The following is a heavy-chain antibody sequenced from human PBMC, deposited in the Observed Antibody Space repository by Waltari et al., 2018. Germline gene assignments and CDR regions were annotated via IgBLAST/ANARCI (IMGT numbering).Heavy chain of an antibody. CDR3: AKARGNCSGGRCFFDY. CDR2: SSWQSDRI. D-gene: IGHD2-15*01. V-gene: IGHV3-9*03. J-gene: IGHJ4*02. CDR1: GFNFDEYA. Sequence: EVQLVESGGGLVQPGRSLRLSCEASGFNFDEYAMHWVRQAPGKGLEWVSGSSWQSDRIDYADSVKGRFTISSDNAKNSLYLQMNSLRAEDMAFYYCAKARGNCSGGRCFFDYWGQGPLVTVSS.